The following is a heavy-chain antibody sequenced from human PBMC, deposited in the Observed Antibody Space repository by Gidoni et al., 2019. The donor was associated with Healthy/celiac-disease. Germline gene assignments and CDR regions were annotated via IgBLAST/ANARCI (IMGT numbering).Heavy chain of an antibody. CDR3: ARLGGLRFLEWVRSPRNYFDY. J-gene: IGHJ4*02. D-gene: IGHD3-3*01. CDR2: INPSGGST. CDR1: GYTFTSYY. Sequence: QVQLVQSGAEVKKPGASVKVSCKASGYTFTSYYMHWVRQAPGQGLGWMGIINPSGGSTSYAQKFQGRVTMTRDTSTSTVYMELSSLRSEDTAVYYCARLGGLRFLEWVRSPRNYFDYWGQGTLVTVSS. V-gene: IGHV1-46*01.